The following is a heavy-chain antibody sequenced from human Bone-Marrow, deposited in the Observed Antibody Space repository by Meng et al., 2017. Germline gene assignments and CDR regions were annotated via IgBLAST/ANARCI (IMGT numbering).Heavy chain of an antibody. V-gene: IGHV2-5*02. J-gene: IGHJ4*02. CDR1: GFSLSTSGVG. CDR2: IYWDDDK. CDR3: AYRIPSGAAAGTFGY. D-gene: IGHD6-13*01. Sequence: SGPTLVKPTQTLTLTCTFSGFSLSTSGVGVGWIRQPPGKALEWLALIYWDDDKRYSPSLKSRLTITKDTSKNQVVLTMTNMDPVDTATYYCAYRIPSGAAAGTFGYWGQGTLVTVSS.